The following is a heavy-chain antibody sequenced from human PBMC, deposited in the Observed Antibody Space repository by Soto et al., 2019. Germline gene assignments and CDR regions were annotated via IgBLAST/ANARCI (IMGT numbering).Heavy chain of an antibody. Sequence: LRLSFAASGFTFSKAWMSWVRQVPGKGLEWVGRIKSKTDGETIDYAAPVKGRFTISRDDSKNMLYLQMHSLKTEDTAVYYCVRHYDFWSGYSNWFDPWGQGTQVTVSS. J-gene: IGHJ5*02. D-gene: IGHD3-3*01. CDR2: IKSKTDGETI. CDR1: GFTFSKAW. V-gene: IGHV3-15*01. CDR3: VRHYDFWSGYSNWFDP.